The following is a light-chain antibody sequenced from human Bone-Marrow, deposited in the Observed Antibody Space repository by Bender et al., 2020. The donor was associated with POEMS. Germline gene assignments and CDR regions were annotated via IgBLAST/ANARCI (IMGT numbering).Light chain of an antibody. Sequence: QSALTQPASVSGSPGQSIIISCTGTNSDVGSYNLVAWYQQLPGTAPKLMIYEVDKRPSGVPDRFSGSKSGTSASLAITGLQSDDEAIYFCVAWDASLNGWVFGGGTKLTVL. CDR3: VAWDASLNGWV. J-gene: IGLJ3*02. CDR1: NSDVGSYNL. CDR2: EVD. V-gene: IGLV2-14*02.